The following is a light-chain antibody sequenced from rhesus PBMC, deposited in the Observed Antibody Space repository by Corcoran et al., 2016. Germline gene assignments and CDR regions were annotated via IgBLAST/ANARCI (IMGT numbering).Light chain of an antibody. V-gene: IGKV1-32*05. Sequence: DIQMTQSPSSLSASVGDRVTITCRASQDINGYLNWYQQKPEKDPKVLIHRVRRLEAGVPSRFSGSGSGTEFTLTINSLQPEDFATYYCQQYNRLPLTFGGGTKVEIK. CDR3: QQYNRLPLT. CDR1: QDINGY. CDR2: RVR. J-gene: IGKJ4*01.